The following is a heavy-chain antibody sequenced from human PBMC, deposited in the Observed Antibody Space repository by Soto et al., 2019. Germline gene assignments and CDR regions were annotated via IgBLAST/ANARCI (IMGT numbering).Heavy chain of an antibody. D-gene: IGHD3-10*01. J-gene: IGHJ5*02. CDR2: IYYSGST. CDR3: ARDAPISMVRGNWFDP. CDR1: GGSISSGDYY. V-gene: IGHV4-30-4*01. Sequence: TLSLTCTVSGGSISSGDYYWSWIRQPPGKGLEWIGYIYYSGSTYYNPSLKSRVTISVDTSKNQFSLKLSSVTAADTAVYYCARDAPISMVRGNWFDPWGQGTLVTVSS.